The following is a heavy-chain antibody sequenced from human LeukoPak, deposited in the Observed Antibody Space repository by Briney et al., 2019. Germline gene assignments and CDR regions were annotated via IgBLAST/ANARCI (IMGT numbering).Heavy chain of an antibody. J-gene: IGHJ5*02. CDR1: GGSFSGYY. CDR3: ARSPITIFGVVTGFDP. CDR2: IYYSGST. Sequence: TSETLSLTCAVYGGSFSGYYWSWIRQPPGKGLEWIGYIYYSGSTNYNPSLKSRVTISVDTSKNQFSLKLSSVTAADTAVYYCARSPITIFGVVTGFDPWGQGTLVTVSS. V-gene: IGHV4-59*01. D-gene: IGHD3-3*01.